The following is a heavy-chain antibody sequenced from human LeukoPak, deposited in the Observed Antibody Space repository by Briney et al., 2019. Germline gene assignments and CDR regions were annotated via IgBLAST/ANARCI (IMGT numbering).Heavy chain of an antibody. V-gene: IGHV4-4*02. J-gene: IGHJ4*02. CDR2: IYHSGST. D-gene: IGHD3-3*01. Sequence: TGGSLRLSCAASGFTFSSYAMSWVRQPPGKGLEWIGEIYHSGSTNYNPSLKSRVTISVDKSKNQFSLKLSSVTAADTAVYYCARDGIWSGYSLDYWGQGTLVTVSS. CDR1: GFTFSSYAM. CDR3: ARDGIWSGYSLDY.